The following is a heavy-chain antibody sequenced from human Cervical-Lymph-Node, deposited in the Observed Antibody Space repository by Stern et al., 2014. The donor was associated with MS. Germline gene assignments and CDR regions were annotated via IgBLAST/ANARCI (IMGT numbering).Heavy chain of an antibody. Sequence: QLVESGAGVKKPGSSVKVSCKASGGTFSSYAISWVRQAPGKGLEWMGWIIHIFGTANDAQKFQGRVTINADESTSTAYMELSSLRSEDTAVYYCARDLHDYSHWFDPWGQGPLVTVSS. CDR1: GGTFSSYA. CDR2: IIHIFGTA. V-gene: IGHV1-69*01. CDR3: ARDLHDYSHWFDP. J-gene: IGHJ5*02. D-gene: IGHD4-11*01.